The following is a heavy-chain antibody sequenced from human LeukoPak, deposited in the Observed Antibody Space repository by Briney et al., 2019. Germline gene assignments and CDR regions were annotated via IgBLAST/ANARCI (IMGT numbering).Heavy chain of an antibody. D-gene: IGHD3-22*01. CDR3: ARGQYYYDSSGYYYREDY. CDR2: FDPEDGET. V-gene: IGHV1-24*01. J-gene: IGHJ4*02. CDR1: GYTLTELS. Sequence: GASVKVSCKVSGYTLTELSMHWVRQAPGKGLEWMGGFDPEDGETIYAQKFQGRVTMTEDTSTDTAYMELSSLRSEDTAVYYCARGQYYYDSSGYYYREDYWGQGTLVTVSS.